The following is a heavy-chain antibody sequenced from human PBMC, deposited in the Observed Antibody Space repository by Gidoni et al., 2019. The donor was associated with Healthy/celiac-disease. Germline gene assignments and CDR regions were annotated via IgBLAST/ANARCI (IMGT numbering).Heavy chain of an antibody. CDR2: ISGSGGST. Sequence: EVQLLESGGGLVQPGGSLRVSCAASGFTFSSYAMSWVRQAPGKGLEWVSAISGSGGSTDYADSLTGLFTISRDNSKNTLYLQMNSLRAEDTAVYYCAKFGGSSTGPGFDYWGQGTLVTVSS. V-gene: IGHV3-23*01. J-gene: IGHJ4*02. CDR3: AKFGGSSTGPGFDY. D-gene: IGHD2-15*01. CDR1: GFTFSSYA.